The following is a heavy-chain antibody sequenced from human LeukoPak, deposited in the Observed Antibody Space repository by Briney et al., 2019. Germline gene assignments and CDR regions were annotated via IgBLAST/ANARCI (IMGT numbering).Heavy chain of an antibody. Sequence: GGSLSLSCAASGFTFSSYDMNWVRQAPGKGLEWVSSISGSSSYIYYADSMKGRFTISRDNGKNSLYLQMNSLRAEDTAVYFCARGSSNVAARNNWFDPWGQGTLVTVSS. J-gene: IGHJ5*02. CDR3: ARGSSNVAARNNWFDP. V-gene: IGHV3-21*01. CDR1: GFTFSSYD. CDR2: ISGSSSYI. D-gene: IGHD6-6*01.